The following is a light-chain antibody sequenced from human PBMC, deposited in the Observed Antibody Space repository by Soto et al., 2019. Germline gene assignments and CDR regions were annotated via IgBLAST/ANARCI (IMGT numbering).Light chain of an antibody. V-gene: IGKV3D-15*01. J-gene: IGKJ4*01. Sequence: DIVMTQSPATLSVSPGERATLSCMSSQSVNIYLAWYHQKPGQAPRLLIFGASYRATGIPARFSASGSGTEFNLTISSLQSEDFSFYFCQQYDDWLRLTFCGGTKVDI. CDR2: GAS. CDR1: QSVNIY. CDR3: QQYDDWLRLT.